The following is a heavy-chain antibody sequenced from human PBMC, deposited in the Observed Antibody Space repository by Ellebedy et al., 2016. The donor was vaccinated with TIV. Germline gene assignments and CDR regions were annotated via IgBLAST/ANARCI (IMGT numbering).Heavy chain of an antibody. CDR2: INPSGGST. CDR3: ARDKALEGEHMDV. J-gene: IGHJ6*02. Sequence: ASVKVSXXASGYTFTSYYMHWVRQAPGQGLEWMGIINPSGGSTSYAQKFQGRVTMTRDTSTSTVYMELSSLRSEDTVVYYCARDKALEGEHMDVWGQGTTVTVSS. CDR1: GYTFTSYY. V-gene: IGHV1-46*01. D-gene: IGHD1-1*01.